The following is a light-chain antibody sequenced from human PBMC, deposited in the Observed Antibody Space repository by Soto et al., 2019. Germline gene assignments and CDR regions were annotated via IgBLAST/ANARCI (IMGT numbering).Light chain of an antibody. CDR3: QSYDGNNVL. J-gene: IGLJ2*01. CDR2: KDN. V-gene: IGLV6-57*04. CDR1: GGSIASNH. Sequence: NFMLTQPHSVSESPGKTATISCTRSGGSIASNHVQWYQQRPGSAPTTVIYKDNQRPSGVPDRFSGSIDSSSNSASLTISGLKTEDEADYYCQSYDGNNVLFGGRTKLTVL.